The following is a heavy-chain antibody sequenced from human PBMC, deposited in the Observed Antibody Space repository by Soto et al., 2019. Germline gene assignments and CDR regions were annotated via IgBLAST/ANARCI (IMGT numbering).Heavy chain of an antibody. J-gene: IGHJ4*02. Sequence: SGGSLRLSCAASGFTLSDYTMNWVRQAPGKGLEWVAVIWPDGGNKYYADSVKGRFTISRDNSKNTLFLQMSSLRAEDTAVYYCATELMTTGDYWGQGTQVTVSS. CDR1: GFTLSDYT. CDR2: IWPDGGNK. V-gene: IGHV3-33*08. CDR3: ATELMTTGDY. D-gene: IGHD2-8*01.